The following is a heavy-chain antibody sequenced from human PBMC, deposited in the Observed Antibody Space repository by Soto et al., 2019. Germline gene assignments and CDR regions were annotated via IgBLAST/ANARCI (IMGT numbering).Heavy chain of an antibody. CDR3: ARERGXGSPLNWFDP. Sequence: GGSLRLSCAASGFTFISYSMNWVLQAPGKGLEWVSYISSSSSTIYYADSVKGRFTISRDNAKNSLYLQMNSLRAEDTAVYYCARERGXGSPLNWFDPWGQGTLVTVSS. J-gene: IGHJ5*02. CDR1: GFTFISYS. CDR2: ISSSSSTI. D-gene: IGHD3-10*01. V-gene: IGHV3-48*01.